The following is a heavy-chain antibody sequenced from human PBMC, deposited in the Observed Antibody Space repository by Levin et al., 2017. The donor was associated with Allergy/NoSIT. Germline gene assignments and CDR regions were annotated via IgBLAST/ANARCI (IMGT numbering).Heavy chain of an antibody. J-gene: IGHJ4*02. D-gene: IGHD5-12*01. CDR3: AGQRYTGGFDY. Sequence: GSLRLSCAVSGGSISSSNWWSWVRQPPGKGLEWIGEIYHSGSTNYNPSLKSRVTISVDKSKNQFSLKLSSVTAADTAVYYCAGQRYTGGFDYWGQGTLVTVSS. CDR1: GGSISSSNW. V-gene: IGHV4-4*02. CDR2: IYHSGST.